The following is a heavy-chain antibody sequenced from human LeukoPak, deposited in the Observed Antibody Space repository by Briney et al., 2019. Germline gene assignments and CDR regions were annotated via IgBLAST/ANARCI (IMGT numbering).Heavy chain of an antibody. V-gene: IGHV7-4-1*02. CDR1: GYTFTSYA. J-gene: IGHJ6*02. CDR3: AREGGQLLGYYYYGMDV. D-gene: IGHD2-2*01. CDR2: INTNTGNP. Sequence: ASVKVSCKASGYTFTSYAMNWVRQAPRQGLEWMGWINTNTGNPTYAQGFTGRFVFSLDTSVSTAYLQISSLKAEDTAVYYCAREGGQLLGYYYYGMDVWGQGTTVTVSS.